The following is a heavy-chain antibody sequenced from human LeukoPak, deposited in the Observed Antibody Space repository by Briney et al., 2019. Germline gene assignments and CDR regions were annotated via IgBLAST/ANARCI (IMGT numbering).Heavy chain of an antibody. Sequence: SETLSLTCTVSGYSISSGYYWGWIRQPPGKGLEWIGSIYHSGSTCYNPSLKSRVTISVDTSKNQFSLKLSSVTAADTAVYYCARGDYGDYRDAFDIWGQGTMVTVSS. CDR1: GYSISSGYY. CDR2: IYHSGST. V-gene: IGHV4-38-2*02. D-gene: IGHD4-17*01. J-gene: IGHJ3*02. CDR3: ARGDYGDYRDAFDI.